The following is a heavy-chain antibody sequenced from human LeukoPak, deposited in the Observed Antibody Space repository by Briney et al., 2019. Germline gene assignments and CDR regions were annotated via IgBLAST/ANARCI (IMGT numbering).Heavy chain of an antibody. CDR2: MNPNSGNT. Sequence: ASVKVSCKASGYTFTSYDINWVRRATGQGLEWMGWMNPNSGNTGYAQKFQGRVTMTTDTSTSTAYMELRSLRSDDTAVYYCATLQDPFFWSGYSSFRYWFDPWGQGTLVTVSS. V-gene: IGHV1-8*01. CDR3: ATLQDPFFWSGYSSFRYWFDP. D-gene: IGHD3-3*01. J-gene: IGHJ5*02. CDR1: GYTFTSYD.